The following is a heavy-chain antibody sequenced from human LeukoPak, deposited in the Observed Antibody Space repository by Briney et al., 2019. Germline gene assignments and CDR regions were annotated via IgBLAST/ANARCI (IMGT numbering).Heavy chain of an antibody. CDR2: ISGSGGST. J-gene: IGHJ4*02. V-gene: IGHV3-23*01. CDR3: AKGWGSGWWDYFDY. Sequence: GGPLRLSCAASGFTFSSYARSWVRQAPGKGLEWVSAISGSGGSTYYADSVKGRFTISRDNSKNTLYLQMNSLRAEDTAVYYCAKGWGSGWWDYFDYWGQGTLVTVSS. D-gene: IGHD6-19*01. CDR1: GFTFSSYA.